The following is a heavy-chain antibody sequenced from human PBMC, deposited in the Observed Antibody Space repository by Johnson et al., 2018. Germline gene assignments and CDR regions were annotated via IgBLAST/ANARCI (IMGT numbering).Heavy chain of an antibody. CDR1: GFTFSSYS. CDR3: ARDRVVSTPGPFDY. J-gene: IGHJ4*02. D-gene: IGHD4-23*01. CDR2: IHATGRTV. Sequence: VQLQESGGGLVQPGGSLRLSCTASGFTFSSYSMNWVRQAPGKGLEWVSYIHATGRTVYYADSVKGRFTVSRDNAENSVQLQMTSLRAEETAVYYCARDRVVSTPGPFDYWCQGTLVTVSS. V-gene: IGHV3-48*01.